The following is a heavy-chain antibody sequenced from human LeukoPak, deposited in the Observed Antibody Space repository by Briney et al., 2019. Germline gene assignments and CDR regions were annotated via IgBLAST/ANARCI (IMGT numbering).Heavy chain of an antibody. D-gene: IGHD6-19*01. J-gene: IGHJ4*02. V-gene: IGHV4-59*01. CDR3: ARGLAVAGTRRWVFDY. CDR1: GGSISSYY. Sequence: SETLSLTCTVSGGSISSYYWSWIRQPPGKGLEWIGYIYYSGSTNYNPSLKSRVTISVDTSKNQFSLKLSSVTAADTAVYYCARGLAVAGTRRWVFDYWGQGTLVTVSS. CDR2: IYYSGST.